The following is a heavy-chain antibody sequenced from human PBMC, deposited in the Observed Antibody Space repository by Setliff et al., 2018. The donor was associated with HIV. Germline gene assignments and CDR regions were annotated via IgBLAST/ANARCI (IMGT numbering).Heavy chain of an antibody. J-gene: IGHJ4*02. Sequence: GGSLRLSCAASGFTFSSYWMSWVRQAPGKGLEWVANIKQDGSEKYYVDSVKGRFTISRDNAKNSLYLQMNSLRAEDTAVYYCARDLFGLRYFDWLSSRPYYFDYWGQGTLVTVSS. D-gene: IGHD3-9*01. CDR1: GFTFSSYW. CDR3: ARDLFGLRYFDWLSSRPYYFDY. V-gene: IGHV3-7*01. CDR2: IKQDGSEK.